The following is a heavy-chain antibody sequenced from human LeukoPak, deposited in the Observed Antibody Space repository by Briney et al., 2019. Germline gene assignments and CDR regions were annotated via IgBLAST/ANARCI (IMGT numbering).Heavy chain of an antibody. J-gene: IGHJ4*02. CDR1: GGSISSHY. Sequence: SETLSLTCTVSGGSISSHYWSWIRQPPGKGLEWIGYIYYSGSTNYNPSLKGRVTISVDTSKNQFSLKLSSVTAADTAVYYCARYYGSFDYWGQGTLVTVSS. D-gene: IGHD3-16*01. V-gene: IGHV4-59*11. CDR3: ARYYGSFDY. CDR2: IYYSGST.